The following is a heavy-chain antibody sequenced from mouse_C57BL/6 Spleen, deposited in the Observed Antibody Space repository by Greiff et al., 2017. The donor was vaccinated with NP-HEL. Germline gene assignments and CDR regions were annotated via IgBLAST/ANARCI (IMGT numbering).Heavy chain of an antibody. Sequence: VQLQQSGPVLVKPGASVKMSCKASGYTFTDYYMNWVKQSHGKSLEWIGVINPYNGGTSYNQKFKGKATLTVDKSSSTAYMELNSLTSEDSAVYYCARTKNSIYYGNYVGAMDYWGQGTSVTVSS. J-gene: IGHJ4*01. D-gene: IGHD2-1*01. CDR2: INPYNGGT. CDR1: GYTFTDYY. CDR3: ARTKNSIYYGNYVGAMDY. V-gene: IGHV1-19*01.